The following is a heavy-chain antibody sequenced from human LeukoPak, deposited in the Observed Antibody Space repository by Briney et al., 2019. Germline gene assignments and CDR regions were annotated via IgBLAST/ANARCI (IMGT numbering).Heavy chain of an antibody. CDR2: IAYDATDT. Sequence: GGPLRLSCAASGFTFRDHSMHWVRQAPGKGLEWVASIAYDATDTFYADSVRGRFTISKDNSRNTLYLQLSSLRIEDTAVYYCARVGGDNYPPLDYWGQGTLVTASS. J-gene: IGHJ4*02. D-gene: IGHD1-26*01. CDR3: ARVGGDNYPPLDY. CDR1: GFTFRDHS. V-gene: IGHV3-30-3*01.